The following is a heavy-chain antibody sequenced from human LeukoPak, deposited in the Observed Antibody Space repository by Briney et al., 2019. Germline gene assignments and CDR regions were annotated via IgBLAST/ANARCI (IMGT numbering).Heavy chain of an antibody. D-gene: IGHD3-22*01. V-gene: IGHV3-11*01. CDR1: GFTFSDYY. J-gene: IGHJ4*02. Sequence: GGSLRLSCAASGFTFSDYYMSWIRQAPGNGLEWVSYISSSGSTIYYADSVKGRFTISRDNAKNSLYLQMNSLRAEDTAVFYCAREGHSSRYQGLDYWGQGTLVTVSS. CDR2: ISSSGSTI. CDR3: AREGHSSRYQGLDY.